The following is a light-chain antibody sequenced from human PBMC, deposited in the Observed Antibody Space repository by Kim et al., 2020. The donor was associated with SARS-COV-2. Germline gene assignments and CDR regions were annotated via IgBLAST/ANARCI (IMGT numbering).Light chain of an antibody. CDR2: LGS. CDR3: MQARTGT. J-gene: IGKJ1*01. V-gene: IGKV2-28*01. Sequence: PGEPASISCRSSQSLLHSNGYNYLDWYLQKPGQSPQLLIYLGSNRASGVPDRFSGSGSGTDFTLKISRVEAEDVGVYYCMQARTGTFGQGTKVDIK. CDR1: QSLLHSNGYNY.